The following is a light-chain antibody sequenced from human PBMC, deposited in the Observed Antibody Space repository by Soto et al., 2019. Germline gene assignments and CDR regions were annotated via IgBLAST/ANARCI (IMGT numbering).Light chain of an antibody. CDR1: QSVSSY. CDR2: GAS. Sequence: EIVLTQSPATLALSPGERATLSCRASQSVSSYLAWYQQKPGQAPRLLIYGASTRVTGIPDRFSGSGSGTDFTLTISRLEPEDFAVYHCQQYGDSITFGGGTKVDI. J-gene: IGKJ4*01. CDR3: QQYGDSIT. V-gene: IGKV3-20*01.